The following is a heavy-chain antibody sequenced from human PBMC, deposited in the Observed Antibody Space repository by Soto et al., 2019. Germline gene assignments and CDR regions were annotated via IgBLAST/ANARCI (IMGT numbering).Heavy chain of an antibody. D-gene: IGHD5-18*01. CDR1: GGSISSSSYY. CDR3: ARRGGAAMVTSD. CDR2: IYYSGST. Sequence: QLQLQESGPGLVKPSETLSLTCTVSGGSISSSSYYWGWIRQPPGKGLEWIGSIYYSGSTYYNPSLKSRVPISVDTSKNQFSLKLSSVTAADTAVYYCARRGGAAMVTSDWGQGTLVTVSS. J-gene: IGHJ4*02. V-gene: IGHV4-39*01.